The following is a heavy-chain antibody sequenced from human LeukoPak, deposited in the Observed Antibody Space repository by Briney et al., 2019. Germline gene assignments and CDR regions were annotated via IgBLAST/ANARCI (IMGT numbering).Heavy chain of an antibody. J-gene: IGHJ4*02. D-gene: IGHD3-10*01. CDR2: IYYSGST. Sequence: ASETLSLTCTVSGGSISSYYWSWIRQPPGKGLEWIGYIYYSGSTNYNPSLKSRVTISVDTSKNQFSLKLSSVTAADTAVYYCARGHYYYGSGKYFDYWGQGTLVTVSS. CDR3: ARGHYYYGSGKYFDY. CDR1: GGSISSYY. V-gene: IGHV4-59*01.